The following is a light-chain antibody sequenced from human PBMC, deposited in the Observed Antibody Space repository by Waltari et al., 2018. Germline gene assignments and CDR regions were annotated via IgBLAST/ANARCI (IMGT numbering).Light chain of an antibody. Sequence: QSALTQPASVSGSPGQSIAISCTGTSSDVGAYDYVSWYQQHPGKAPKLFIFDVNYRPSGVSNRFSSSKSGNTASLTISGLQPEDEADYYCSSYLSTNTEVFGGGTKVTVL. V-gene: IGLV2-14*03. CDR2: DVN. J-gene: IGLJ2*01. CDR3: SSYLSTNTEV. CDR1: SSDVGAYDY.